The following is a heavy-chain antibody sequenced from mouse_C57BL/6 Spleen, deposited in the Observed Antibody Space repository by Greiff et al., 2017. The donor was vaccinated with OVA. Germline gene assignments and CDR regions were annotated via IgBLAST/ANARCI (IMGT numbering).Heavy chain of an antibody. J-gene: IGHJ4*01. D-gene: IGHD2-4*01. Sequence: EVKLVESGGDLVKPGGSLKLSCAASGFTFSSYGMSWVRQTPDKRLEWVATISSGGSYTYYPDSVKGRFTISRDNAKNTLYLQMSSLKSEDTAMYYCARGDYDAYYAMDYWGQGTSVTVSS. CDR2: ISSGGSYT. V-gene: IGHV5-6*02. CDR1: GFTFSSYG. CDR3: ARGDYDAYYAMDY.